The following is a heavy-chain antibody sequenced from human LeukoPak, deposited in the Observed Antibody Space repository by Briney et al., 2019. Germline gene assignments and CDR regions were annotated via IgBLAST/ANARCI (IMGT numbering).Heavy chain of an antibody. CDR1: GGSFSGYC. Sequence: SETLSLTCAVYGGSFSGYCWSWIRQPPGKGLEWIGEINHSGSTNYNPSLKSRVTISVDTSKNQFSLKLSSVTAADTAVYYCARDYYDTLTGYYNYYFDYWGQGTLVTVSS. D-gene: IGHD3-9*01. CDR3: ARDYYDTLTGYYNYYFDY. CDR2: INHSGST. J-gene: IGHJ4*02. V-gene: IGHV4-34*01.